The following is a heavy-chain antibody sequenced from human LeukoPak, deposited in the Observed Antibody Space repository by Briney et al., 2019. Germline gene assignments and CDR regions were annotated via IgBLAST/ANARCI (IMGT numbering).Heavy chain of an antibody. V-gene: IGHV3-9*01. J-gene: IGHJ4*02. CDR1: GFTFDDYG. CDR3: TRGSYWRFDY. CDR2: ISWNSGSI. Sequence: PGGSLRLSCAASGFTFDDYGMHWVRHAPGKGLEWDSGISWNSGSIGYADSVKGRFTISRDNAKNSLYLQMNSLRAEDTALYYCTRGSYWRFDYWGQGTLVTVSS. D-gene: IGHD1-26*01.